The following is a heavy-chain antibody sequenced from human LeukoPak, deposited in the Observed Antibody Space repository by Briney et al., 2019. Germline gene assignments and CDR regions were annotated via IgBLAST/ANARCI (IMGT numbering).Heavy chain of an antibody. V-gene: IGHV4-30-2*01. J-gene: IGHJ3*02. CDR1: GGSISSGGYY. CDR3: ARAEDGGIVGATVAFDI. CDR2: IYHSGST. D-gene: IGHD1-26*01. Sequence: SETLSLTCTVSGGSISSGGYYWSWIRQPPGKGLEWIGYIYHSGSTYYNPSLKSRVTISVDRSKNQFSLKLSSVTAADTAVYYCARAEDGGIVGATVAFDIWGQGTMVTVSS.